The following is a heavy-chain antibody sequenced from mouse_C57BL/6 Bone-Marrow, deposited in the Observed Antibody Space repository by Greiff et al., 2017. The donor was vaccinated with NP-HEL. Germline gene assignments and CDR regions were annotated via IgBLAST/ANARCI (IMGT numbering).Heavy chain of an antibody. V-gene: IGHV1-26*01. CDR1: GYTFTDYY. J-gene: IGHJ2*01. CDR3: ARDDYDVYYLDY. D-gene: IGHD2-4*01. Sequence: VQLQQSGPELVKPGASVKISCKASGYTFTDYYMNWVKQSHGKSLEWIGDINPNNGGTSYNQKFKGKATLTVDKSSSTAYMEVRSLTSEDSAVYYCARDDYDVYYLDYWGQGTTLTVSS. CDR2: INPNNGGT.